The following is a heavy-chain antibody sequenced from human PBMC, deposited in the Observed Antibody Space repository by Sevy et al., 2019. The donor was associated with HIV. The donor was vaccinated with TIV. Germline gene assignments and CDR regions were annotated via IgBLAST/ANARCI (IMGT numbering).Heavy chain of an antibody. D-gene: IGHD2-8*01. CDR2: LSFGCGRI. CDR3: AREGCTRPHDH. Sequence: GGSLRLSCVASGFNFNIYSMCWVRQAPGKGLEWVSTLSFGCGRINHADSVQGRFTMSRDDSKKTVYLEMNSLRVEDTAVYYCAREGCTRPHDHWGQGTLVTVSS. V-gene: IGHV3-23*01. J-gene: IGHJ4*02. CDR1: GFNFNIYS.